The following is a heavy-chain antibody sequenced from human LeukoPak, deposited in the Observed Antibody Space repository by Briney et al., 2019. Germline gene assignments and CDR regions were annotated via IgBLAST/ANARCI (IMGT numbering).Heavy chain of an antibody. D-gene: IGHD5-18*01. CDR3: ARDGLDTAMVRGYYYYYGMDV. CDR2: INAGNGNT. V-gene: IGHV1-3*01. J-gene: IGHJ6*02. Sequence: ASVKVSCKASGYTFTSYAMHWVRQAPGQRLEWIGWINAGNGNTKYSQKFQGRVTITRDTSASTAYMELSSLRSEDTAVYYCARDGLDTAMVRGYYYYYGMDVWGQRTTVTVSS. CDR1: GYTFTSYA.